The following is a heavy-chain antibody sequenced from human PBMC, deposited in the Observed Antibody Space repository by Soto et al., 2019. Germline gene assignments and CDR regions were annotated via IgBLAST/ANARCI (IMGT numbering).Heavy chain of an antibody. V-gene: IGHV3-23*01. Sequence: EVQLLESGGGLVQPGGSLRLSCAASGFTFSSYAMSWVRQAPGKGLEWVSAISGSGGSTYYADSVKGRFTISRDNYKNTMYLQMNSLRAEDTAVYYCATTAGTYYYYGMDVWGQGTTVTVSS. D-gene: IGHD6-13*01. CDR3: ATTAGTYYYYGMDV. CDR2: ISGSGGST. J-gene: IGHJ6*02. CDR1: GFTFSSYA.